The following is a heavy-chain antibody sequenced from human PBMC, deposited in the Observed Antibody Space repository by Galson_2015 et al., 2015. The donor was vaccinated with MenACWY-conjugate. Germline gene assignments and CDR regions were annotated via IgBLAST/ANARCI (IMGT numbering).Heavy chain of an antibody. J-gene: IGHJ4*02. CDR1: GFTFSTYG. V-gene: IGHV3-23*01. CDR2: ISGSTTGT. CDR3: ARLGGNYRATALFDD. Sequence: SLRLSCAASGFTFSTYGMTWVRQGPGKGLEWVSAISGSTTGTFYADSVKGRFTISSDNSRNTLYLQMNSLRVEDTAKYYCARLGGNYRATALFDDGGQGTLVTVSS. D-gene: IGHD1-26*01.